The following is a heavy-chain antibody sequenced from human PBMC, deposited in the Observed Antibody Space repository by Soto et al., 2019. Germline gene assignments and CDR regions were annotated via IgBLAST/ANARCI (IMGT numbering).Heavy chain of an antibody. Sequence: PGGSLRLSCAASGFTFSSYGMHWVRQAPGKGLEWVAAISYDGSNKYYADSVKGRFTISRDNSKNTLYLQMNSLRAEDTAVYYCAKLEYSSSSYLGPDVWGQGTTVTVSS. V-gene: IGHV3-30*18. CDR1: GFTFSSYG. CDR3: AKLEYSSSSYLGPDV. CDR2: ISYDGSNK. D-gene: IGHD6-6*01. J-gene: IGHJ6*02.